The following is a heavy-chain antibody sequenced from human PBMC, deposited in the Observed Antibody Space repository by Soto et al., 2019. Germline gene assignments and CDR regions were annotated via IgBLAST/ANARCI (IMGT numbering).Heavy chain of an antibody. CDR1: GFTFSSYG. V-gene: IGHV3-33*01. J-gene: IGHJ6*02. Sequence: GGSLRLSCAASGFTFSSYGMHWVRQAPGKGLEWVAVIWYDGSNKYYADSVKGRFTISRDNSKNTLYLQMNSLRAEDTAVYYCARDQMLGYYGSGRGGMDVWGQGTTVTVSS. CDR3: ARDQMLGYYGSGRGGMDV. CDR2: IWYDGSNK. D-gene: IGHD3-10*01.